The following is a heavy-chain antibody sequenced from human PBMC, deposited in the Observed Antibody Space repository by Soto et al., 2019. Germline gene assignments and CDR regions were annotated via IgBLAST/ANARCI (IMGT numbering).Heavy chain of an antibody. V-gene: IGHV4-30-2*01. D-gene: IGHD4-17*01. J-gene: IGHJ6*02. CDR3: ARGRDYGGNSVYYYYGMDV. CDR1: GGSISSGGYS. Sequence: SETLSLTCAVSGGSISSGGYSWSWIRQPPGKGLEWIGYIYHSGSTYYNPSLKSRVTISVDRSKNQFSLKLGSVTAADTAVYYCARGRDYGGNSVYYYYGMDVWGQGTTVTVSS. CDR2: IYHSGST.